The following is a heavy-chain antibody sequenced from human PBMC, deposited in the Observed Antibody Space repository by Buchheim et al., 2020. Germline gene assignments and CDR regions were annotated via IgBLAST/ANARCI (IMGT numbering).Heavy chain of an antibody. CDR1: GFTFSTSA. Sequence: QVQLVESGGGVVQPGRSLRLSCATSGFTFSTSAIHWVRQGPGKGLEWVAIISPDGRRKYYVDSGQGRLTLSRDNSNNTAYLEMNSLRVDDTAIYYCARVGASGNWLEYVRLDFWGQGT. J-gene: IGHJ4*02. CDR3: ARVGASGNWLEYVRLDF. V-gene: IGHV3-30*04. CDR2: ISPDGRRK. D-gene: IGHD5-24*01.